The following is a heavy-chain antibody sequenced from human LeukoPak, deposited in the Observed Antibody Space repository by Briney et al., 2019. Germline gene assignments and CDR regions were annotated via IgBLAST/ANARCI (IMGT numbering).Heavy chain of an antibody. CDR3: AKDVDEYPGY. V-gene: IGHV3-30*02. D-gene: IGHD6-6*01. Sequence: GGSLRLSCAASGFTFSSYGMHWVRQAPGKGLEWVAFIRYDGSNKYYADSVKGRFTISRDNSKNTLYPQMNSLRAEDTAVYYCAKDVDEYPGYWGQGTLVTVSS. J-gene: IGHJ4*02. CDR1: GFTFSSYG. CDR2: IRYDGSNK.